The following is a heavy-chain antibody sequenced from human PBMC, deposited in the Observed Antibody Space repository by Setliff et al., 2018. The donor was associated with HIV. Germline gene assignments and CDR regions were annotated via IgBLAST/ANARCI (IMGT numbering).Heavy chain of an antibody. CDR1: GYTFTAYF. CDR2: ISPNTGDT. V-gene: IGHV1-2*02. J-gene: IGHJ5*02. D-gene: IGHD3-10*01. CDR3: ARGGYYTSGTWFDP. Sequence: SVKVSCKTAGYTFTAYFLQWVRQAPGQGLEWIGWISPNTGDTGIALKFQGRVTMTRDTSTSTTYLELDRLTYDDTAIYYCARGGYYTSGTWFDPWGQGTLVTVSS.